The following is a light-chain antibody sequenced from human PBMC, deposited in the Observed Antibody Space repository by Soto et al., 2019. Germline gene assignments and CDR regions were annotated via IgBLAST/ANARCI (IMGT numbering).Light chain of an antibody. CDR3: AAWDDSLNGAV. Sequence: QSVLTQPPSASGTPGQRVTISCSGSSSNIGSNIVNWYQQLPGTAPKLLSYGDNQRPSGVPDRFSGSKSGTSASLAIRGLQSEDEADYYCAAWDDSLNGAVFGGGTQLTVL. V-gene: IGLV1-44*01. CDR2: GDN. J-gene: IGLJ7*01. CDR1: SSNIGSNI.